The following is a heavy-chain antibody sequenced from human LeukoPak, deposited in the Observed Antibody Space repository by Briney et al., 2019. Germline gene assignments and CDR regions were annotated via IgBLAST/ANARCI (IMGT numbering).Heavy chain of an antibody. CDR2: ISSSGSTI. J-gene: IGHJ6*04. V-gene: IGHV3-48*04. CDR1: GFPFNTYG. Sequence: GGSLRLSCAASGFPFNTYGMSWVRQAPGKGLEWVSYISSSGSTIYYADSVKGRFTISRDNAKNSLHLQMNSLRAEDTAVYYCAELGITMIGGVWGKGTTVTISS. D-gene: IGHD3-10*02. CDR3: AELGITMIGGV.